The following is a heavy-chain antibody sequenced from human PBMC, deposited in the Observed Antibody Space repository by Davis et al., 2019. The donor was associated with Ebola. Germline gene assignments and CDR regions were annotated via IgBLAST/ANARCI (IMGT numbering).Heavy chain of an antibody. V-gene: IGHV1-2*02. J-gene: IGHJ5*02. CDR2: INPNSGGT. Sequence: ASVKVSCKASGYTFTSYGISWVRQAPGQGLEWMGWINPNSGGTNYAQKFQGRVTMTRDTSISTAYMELSRLRSDDTAVYYCAKSIPRYCSSTSCYASYNWFDPWGQGTLVTVSS. CDR1: GYTFTSYG. CDR3: AKSIPRYCSSTSCYASYNWFDP. D-gene: IGHD2-2*01.